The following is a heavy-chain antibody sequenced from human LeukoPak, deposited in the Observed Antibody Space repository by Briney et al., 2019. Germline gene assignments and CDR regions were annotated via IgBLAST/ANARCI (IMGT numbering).Heavy chain of an antibody. J-gene: IGHJ4*02. CDR1: GGSISSDY. D-gene: IGHD5-12*01. V-gene: IGHV4-4*07. CDR2: IYTSRST. CDR3: ATGGFDLTTGLDY. Sequence: SETLSLTCTVSGGSISSDYWSWFRQPAAKERQWIGRIYTSRSTNYNPSLHSRGTISVYKSKNQFSLKLSSVTAADTAVYSCATGGFDLTTGLDYWGQGTLVTVSS.